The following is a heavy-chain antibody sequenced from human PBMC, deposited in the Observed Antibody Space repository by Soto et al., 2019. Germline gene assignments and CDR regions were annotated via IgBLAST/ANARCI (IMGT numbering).Heavy chain of an antibody. J-gene: IGHJ6*02. CDR3: AKPYSSSSKSSRAYYGMDV. Sequence: SETLSLTCTVSGGSISSSSYYWGWIRQPPGKGLEWIGSIYYSGSTYYNPSLKSRVTISVDTSKIQFSLKLSPVTAADTAVYYCAKPYSSSSKSSRAYYGMDVWGQGTTVTVYS. V-gene: IGHV4-39*01. CDR1: GGSISSSSYY. D-gene: IGHD6-6*01. CDR2: IYYSGST.